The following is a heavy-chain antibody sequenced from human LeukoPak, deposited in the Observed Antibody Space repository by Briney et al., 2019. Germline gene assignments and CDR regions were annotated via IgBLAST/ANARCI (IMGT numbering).Heavy chain of an antibody. Sequence: GASVKVSCKASGGTFSSYAISWVRQAPGQELEWMGRIIPILGIANYAQKFQGRVTITADKSTSTAYMELSSLRSEDTAVYYCASANYDFSGYWGQGTLVTVSS. CDR1: GGTFSSYA. CDR3: ASANYDFSGY. D-gene: IGHD3-3*01. J-gene: IGHJ4*02. CDR2: IIPILGIA. V-gene: IGHV1-69*04.